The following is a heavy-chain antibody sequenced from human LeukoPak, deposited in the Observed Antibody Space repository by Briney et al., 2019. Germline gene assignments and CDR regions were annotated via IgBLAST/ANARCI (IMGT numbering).Heavy chain of an antibody. D-gene: IGHD2-2*01. J-gene: IGHJ3*02. V-gene: IGHV1-18*01. Sequence: GASVKVSCKPSGGDFSGGTFNKYAISWVRQAPGQGLEWMAWISAYNGNTNYAQKFQGRVTMTTDTSSSTAYMELRSLRYEDTALYYCARVRYCTSTSCYGPEDDAFDIWGQGTMVTVSS. CDR2: ISAYNGNT. CDR1: GGDFSGGTFNKYA. CDR3: ARVRYCTSTSCYGPEDDAFDI.